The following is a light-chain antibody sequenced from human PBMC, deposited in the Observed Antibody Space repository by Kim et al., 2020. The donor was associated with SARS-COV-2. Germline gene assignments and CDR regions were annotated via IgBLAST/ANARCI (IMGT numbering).Light chain of an antibody. Sequence: DIQMTQSPSSLSASVGDRVTITCQASQDIRIYLNWFQQRPGKAPKVLIYDASYLETGVPSRFSGSGSGTHFSFTISSQEPEDIATYYCQQYDDLPRTFGGGTKVDIK. CDR2: DAS. V-gene: IGKV1-33*01. CDR1: QDIRIY. CDR3: QQYDDLPRT. J-gene: IGKJ4*01.